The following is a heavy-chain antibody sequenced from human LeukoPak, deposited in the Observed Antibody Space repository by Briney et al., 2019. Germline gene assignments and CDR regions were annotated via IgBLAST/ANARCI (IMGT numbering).Heavy chain of an antibody. D-gene: IGHD6-13*01. CDR1: GYTFTSYY. J-gene: IGHJ4*02. CDR2: INPSGGST. V-gene: IGHV1-46*01. CDR3: ARAPRIAAAAQVPFDY. Sequence: ASVKVSCKASGYTFTSYYTHWVRQAPGQGLEWMGIINPSGGSTSYAQKFQGRVTMTRDMSTSTVYMELSSLRSEDTAVYYCARAPRIAAAAQVPFDYWGQGTLVTVSS.